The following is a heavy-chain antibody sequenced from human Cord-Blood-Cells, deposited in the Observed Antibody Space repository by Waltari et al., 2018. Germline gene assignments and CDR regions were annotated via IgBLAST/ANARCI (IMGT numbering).Heavy chain of an antibody. Sequence: QLQLQESGPGLVKPSETLSLTCTVSGGSLSSSSYYWGWIRQPPGKGREWFGSIYYSGSTSYNPSLKSRVTISVDTSKNQFSLKLSSVTAADTAVYYCASPERSGYSGYDDAFDIWGQGTMVTVSS. CDR2: IYYSGST. CDR1: GGSLSSSSYY. J-gene: IGHJ3*02. CDR3: ASPERSGYSGYDDAFDI. V-gene: IGHV4-39*01. D-gene: IGHD5-12*01.